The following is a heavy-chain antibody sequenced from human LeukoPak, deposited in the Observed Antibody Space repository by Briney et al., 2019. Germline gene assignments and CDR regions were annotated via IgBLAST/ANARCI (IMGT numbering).Heavy chain of an antibody. V-gene: IGHV4-34*01. CDR2: INHSGST. CDR1: GGSFSGYY. J-gene: IGHJ4*02. CDR3: AREMADYGTEYFDY. D-gene: IGHD4/OR15-4a*01. Sequence: PSETLSLTCAVYGGSFSGYYWSWIRQPPGKGLEWIGEINHSGSTNYNPSLKSRVTISVDTSKNQFSLKLSSVTAADTAVYYCAREMADYGTEYFDYWGQGTLVTVSS.